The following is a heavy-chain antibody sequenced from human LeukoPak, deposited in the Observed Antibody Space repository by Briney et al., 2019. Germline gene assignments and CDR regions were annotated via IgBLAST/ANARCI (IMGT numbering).Heavy chain of an antibody. J-gene: IGHJ4*02. CDR1: GLTFNTYA. D-gene: IGHD1-26*01. CDR3: AKRREWEQYCLDY. V-gene: IGHV3-23*01. CDR2: ISGSGGST. Sequence: GGSLRLSCAASGLTFNTYAVNWVRQAPGKGLEWVSAISGSGGSTYYADAVKGRFTISRDNSKSTLFLQMNSLRVEDTAVYYCAKRREWEQYCLDYWGQGTLVTVSS.